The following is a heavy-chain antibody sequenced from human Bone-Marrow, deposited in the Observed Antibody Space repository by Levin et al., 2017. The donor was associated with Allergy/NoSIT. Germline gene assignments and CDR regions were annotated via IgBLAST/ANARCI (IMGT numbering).Heavy chain of an antibody. Sequence: SETLSLTCTVSGGSISNYYWNWIRQPPGKGLEWIANIYYSGSTNYNPSLRSRVTISVDTSKNQFSLRLTSVTAADTAVYYCARARDILTGYLNWFDPWGQGTLVTVSS. CDR3: ARARDILTGYLNWFDP. V-gene: IGHV4-59*13. D-gene: IGHD3-9*01. CDR1: GGSISNYY. J-gene: IGHJ5*02. CDR2: IYYSGST.